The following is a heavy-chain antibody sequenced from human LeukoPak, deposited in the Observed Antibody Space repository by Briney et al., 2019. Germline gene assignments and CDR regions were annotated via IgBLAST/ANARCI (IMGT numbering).Heavy chain of an antibody. V-gene: IGHV1-18*01. CDR3: AREKDYDFWSGYYTDY. CDR1: GYTFTSYG. Sequence: ASVKVSCKASGYTFTSYGISWVRQAPGQGLEWMGWISVYNGNTNYAQKLQGRVTMTTDTSTSTAYMELRSLRSDDTAVYYCAREKDYDFWSGYYTDYWGQGTLVTVSS. CDR2: ISVYNGNT. J-gene: IGHJ4*02. D-gene: IGHD3-3*01.